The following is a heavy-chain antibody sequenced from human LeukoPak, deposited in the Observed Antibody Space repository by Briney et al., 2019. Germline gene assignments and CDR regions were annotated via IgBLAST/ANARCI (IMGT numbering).Heavy chain of an antibody. CDR2: ISSNGGST. CDR1: GFTFSSYA. Sequence: GGSLRLSCAASGFTFSSYAMHWVRQAPGKGLEYVSAISSNGGSTYYANSVKGRFTISRDKSKNTLYLQMGSLRAEDMAVYYCARGEAVAGTIDYWGQGTLVTVSS. J-gene: IGHJ4*02. D-gene: IGHD6-19*01. V-gene: IGHV3-64*01. CDR3: ARGEAVAGTIDY.